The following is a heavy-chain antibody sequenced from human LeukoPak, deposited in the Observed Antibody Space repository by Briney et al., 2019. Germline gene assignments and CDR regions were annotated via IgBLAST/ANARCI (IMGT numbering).Heavy chain of an antibody. D-gene: IGHD3-16*01. V-gene: IGHV4-61*02. CDR3: ARETSQKGAHYMDV. Sequence: SETLSLTCTVSGGSISSGSYYWSWIRQPAGKGLEWIGRIYTSGSTNYNPSLKSRVTISVDTSENQFSLKLTSVTAADTAVYYCARETSQKGAHYMDVWGKGTTVTISS. J-gene: IGHJ6*03. CDR1: GGSISSGSYY. CDR2: IYTSGST.